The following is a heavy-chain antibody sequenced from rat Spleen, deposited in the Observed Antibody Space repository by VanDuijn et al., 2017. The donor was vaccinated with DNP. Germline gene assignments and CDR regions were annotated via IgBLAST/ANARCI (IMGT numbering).Heavy chain of an antibody. D-gene: IGHD5-1*01. CDR2: INSDGGRT. CDR3: ARTGNWEWDY. V-gene: IGHV5-17*01. J-gene: IGHJ2*01. CDR1: GFTFSDYA. Sequence: EVQLVESGGGSVQPGRSPKISCEASGFTFSDYAMAWVRQAPKKGLEWVATINSDGGRTYYRDSVKGRFTISRDNAKNTQYLQMDSLRSEDTATYYCARTGNWEWDYWGQGVMVTVSS.